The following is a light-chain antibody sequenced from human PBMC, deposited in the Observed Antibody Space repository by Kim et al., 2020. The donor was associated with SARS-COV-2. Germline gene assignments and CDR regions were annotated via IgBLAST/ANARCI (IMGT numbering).Light chain of an antibody. Sequence: SRGETATHSYRSSQNIGKNLAWYQQRPCQAPRLLIYHASSRATGIPVRFSGSGSGSEFTLTISSLQSEDFAVYYCHQYKKWPPWTFGQGTKVDIK. CDR1: QNIGKN. CDR3: HQYKKWPPWT. V-gene: IGKV3-15*01. J-gene: IGKJ1*01. CDR2: HAS.